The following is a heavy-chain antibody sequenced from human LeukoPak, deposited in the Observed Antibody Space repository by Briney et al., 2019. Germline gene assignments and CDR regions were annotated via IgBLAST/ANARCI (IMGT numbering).Heavy chain of an antibody. CDR3: ARGSGNDAFDI. CDR2: INPSGGST. Sequence: GASVKVSCKASGYTFTSYYMHWVRQAPGQGLEWMGIINPSGGSTSYPQKFQGRVTITRDTSASTAYMELSSLRSEDTAVYYCARGSGNDAFDIWGQGTLVTVSS. D-gene: IGHD3-3*01. J-gene: IGHJ3*02. CDR1: GYTFTSYY. V-gene: IGHV1-46*01.